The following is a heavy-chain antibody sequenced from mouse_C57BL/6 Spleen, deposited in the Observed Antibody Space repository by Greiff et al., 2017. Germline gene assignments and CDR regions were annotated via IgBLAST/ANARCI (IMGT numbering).Heavy chain of an antibody. Sequence: QVQLQQPGTELVKPGASGYTFTSYWMHWVKQRPGQGLEWIGNINPSNGGTNYNEKFKSKATLTVDKSSSTAYMQLSSLTSEDSAVYYCAREGGFITTVPYYAMDYWGQGTSVTVSS. J-gene: IGHJ4*01. CDR3: AREGGFITTVPYYAMDY. V-gene: IGHV1-53*01. CDR1: GYTFTSYW. CDR2: INPSNGGT. D-gene: IGHD1-1*01.